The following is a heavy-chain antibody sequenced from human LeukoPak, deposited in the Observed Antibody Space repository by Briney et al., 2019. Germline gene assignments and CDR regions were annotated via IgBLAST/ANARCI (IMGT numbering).Heavy chain of an antibody. D-gene: IGHD2-15*01. J-gene: IGHJ6*02. CDR3: ARAPALLGNYYYGMDV. Sequence: GGSLRLSCAASGFTFSSYWMSWVRQAPGKGLEWVANIKQDGSEKYYADSVKGRFTISRDNAKNSLYLQMNSLRAEDTAVYYCARAPALLGNYYYGMDVWGQGTTVTVSS. V-gene: IGHV3-7*01. CDR2: IKQDGSEK. CDR1: GFTFSSYW.